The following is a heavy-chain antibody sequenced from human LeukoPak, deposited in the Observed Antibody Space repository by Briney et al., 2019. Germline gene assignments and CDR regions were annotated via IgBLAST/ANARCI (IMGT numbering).Heavy chain of an antibody. CDR1: GGSFTGYY. V-gene: IGHV4-34*01. CDR3: ARSQLQLDYYGRDV. J-gene: IGHJ6*02. CDR2: INHSGST. Sequence: SETLSLTCAVYGGSFTGYYWSWIRQPPGAGLEWIGEINHSGSTNYNPSLKSRVTISVDTSKNQFSLKLSSMTAADTAVYYCARSQLQLDYYGRDVWGQGTTVTVSS. D-gene: IGHD4-11*01.